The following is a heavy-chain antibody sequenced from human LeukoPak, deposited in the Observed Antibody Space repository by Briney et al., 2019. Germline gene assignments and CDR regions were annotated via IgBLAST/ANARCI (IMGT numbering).Heavy chain of an antibody. CDR1: GLPFSHYS. V-gene: IGHV3-30*14. J-gene: IGHJ3*02. CDR2: ISYDGINK. D-gene: IGHD1-20*01. CDR3: AIGADFGNWDVLI. Sequence: VGSLRLSRAASGLPFSHYSMHWGRQAPGKGLELVTLISYDGINKYYADSVLGLFKVSRDNSMNLVYLLMSYVRIEDSAAYYCAIGADFGNWDVLIWGQGTMVTVTS.